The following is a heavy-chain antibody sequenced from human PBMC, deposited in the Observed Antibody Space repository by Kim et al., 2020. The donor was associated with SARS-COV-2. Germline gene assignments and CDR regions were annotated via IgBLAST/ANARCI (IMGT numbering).Heavy chain of an antibody. CDR2: IRSKANGYAT. CDR3: TSGLIESGGANFDY. J-gene: IGHJ4*01. D-gene: IGHD3-16*01. V-gene: IGHV3-73*01. Sequence: GGSLRLSCTASEFYFSDSAIHWVRQASGKGLEWVGHIRSKANGYATLYAASVKCRFTVSRDDSLNTTFLQMNSLQSEDTAIYFCTSGLIESGGANFDYWCRGTLVTV. CDR1: EFYFSDSA.